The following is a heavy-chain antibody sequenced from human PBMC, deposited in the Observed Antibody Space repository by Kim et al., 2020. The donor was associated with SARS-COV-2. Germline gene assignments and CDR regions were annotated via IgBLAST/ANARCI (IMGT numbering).Heavy chain of an antibody. CDR3: GREGGHTDKVDS. J-gene: IGHJ4*02. D-gene: IGHD3-9*01. CDR2: IWYDGSNK. Sequence: GATMRLSGEASGFTISSIGMHTVRKTPRRRLECVAVIWYDGSNKYYADSVKGRFTISRDDSKNTLYLQMNSLRAEDTAVYYCGREGGHTDKVDSWGQGTLVTVSS. V-gene: IGHV3-33*01. CDR1: GFTISSIG.